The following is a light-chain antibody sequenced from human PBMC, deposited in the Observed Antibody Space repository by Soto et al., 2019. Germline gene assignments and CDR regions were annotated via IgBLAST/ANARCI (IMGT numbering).Light chain of an antibody. CDR2: KAS. CDR3: QQYHISPGT. Sequence: DIQMTQSPSTLSGSVGNIVTITCRASQTISSWLAWYQQKPGQAPKLLIYKASTLASGVPSRFSGSGSGTEFTLTINSLKPDDFATYYCQQYHISPGTFGQGTKVDI. J-gene: IGKJ1*01. V-gene: IGKV1-5*03. CDR1: QTISSW.